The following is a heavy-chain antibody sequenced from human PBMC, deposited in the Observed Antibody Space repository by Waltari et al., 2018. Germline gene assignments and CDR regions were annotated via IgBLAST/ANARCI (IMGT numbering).Heavy chain of an antibody. D-gene: IGHD3-3*02. J-gene: IGHJ5*02. Sequence: EVQLLESGGGLVEPGGSLRLSCAASGFTFRSHTMSWVRQAPGKGLEWVSCVGGRGVSTLYADSVKGRFTISRDNSKNTLYLEMNSLRAEDTALYFCVRDISIIAGSRSDNWFDPWGQGTLVTVSS. CDR1: GFTFRSHT. V-gene: IGHV3-23*01. CDR3: VRDISIIAGSRSDNWFDP. CDR2: VGGRGVST.